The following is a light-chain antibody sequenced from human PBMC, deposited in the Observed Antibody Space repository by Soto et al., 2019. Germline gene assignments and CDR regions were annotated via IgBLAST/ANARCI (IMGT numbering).Light chain of an antibody. J-gene: IGKJ1*01. CDR3: QQYGSSPWT. Sequence: EIVLTQSPGTLSLSPGERATLSCRVSQSVSSSHLAWYQQKFGQAPRLLIYGASIRATGIPDRFSGSGSGTEFTLTISRLEPEDFAVYYCQQYGSSPWTFGQGTKVEIK. CDR2: GAS. CDR1: QSVSSSH. V-gene: IGKV3-20*01.